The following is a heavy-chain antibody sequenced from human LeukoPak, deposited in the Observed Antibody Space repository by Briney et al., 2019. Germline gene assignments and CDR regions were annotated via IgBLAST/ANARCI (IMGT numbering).Heavy chain of an antibody. CDR1: GYTFTSYG. CDR3: ARERRNYYDSSLYYFDY. J-gene: IGHJ4*02. Sequence: ASVKVSCKASGYTFTSYGISWVRQAPGQGREWMGWISAYNGNTNYAQKLQGRVTMTTDTSTSTAYMELRSLRSDDTAVYYCARERRNYYDSSLYYFDYWGQGTLVTVSS. CDR2: ISAYNGNT. D-gene: IGHD3-22*01. V-gene: IGHV1-18*01.